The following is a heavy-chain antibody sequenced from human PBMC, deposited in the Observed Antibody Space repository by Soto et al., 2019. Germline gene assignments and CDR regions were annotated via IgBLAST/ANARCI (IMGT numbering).Heavy chain of an antibody. V-gene: IGHV3-7*03. Sequence: EVQLVESGGGLVQPGGSLRLSCVASGFTFSSHWMTWVRQAPGKGLEWVANIKDDGSEKYYVDSVKGRFTISRDNTKNSLFLQMNSLGAEDTAVYFCVRATGTTYYFDSWGQGTLVTVSS. CDR3: VRATGTTYYFDS. D-gene: IGHD1-1*01. J-gene: IGHJ4*02. CDR2: IKDDGSEK. CDR1: GFTFSSHW.